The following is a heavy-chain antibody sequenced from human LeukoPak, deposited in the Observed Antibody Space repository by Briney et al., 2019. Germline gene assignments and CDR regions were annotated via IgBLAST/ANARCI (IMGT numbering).Heavy chain of an antibody. CDR3: ARDAPTTVPTPYFDY. D-gene: IGHD4-17*01. CDR2: IYSGGST. V-gene: IGHV3-66*01. Sequence: AGGSLRLSCAASGFTVSSNYMSWVRQAPGKGLEWVSVIYSGGSTYYADSVKGRFTISRDNSKNTLYLQMNSLRAEDTAVYYCARDAPTTVPTPYFDYWGQGTLVTVSS. J-gene: IGHJ4*02. CDR1: GFTVSSNY.